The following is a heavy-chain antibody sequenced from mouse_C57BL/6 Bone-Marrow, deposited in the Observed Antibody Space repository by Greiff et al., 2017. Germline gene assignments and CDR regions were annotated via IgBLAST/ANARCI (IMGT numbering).Heavy chain of an antibody. CDR1: GYTFTSYW. Sequence: QVQLQQPGAELVKPGASVKLSCKASGYTFTSYWMHWVKQRPGQGLEWIGMIHPNRGSTNYNEKFKSKATQPVDKSSSTAYRQLSSLTSEDSAVYYCARKTQLAWLAYWGQGTLVTVSA. CDR2: IHPNRGST. D-gene: IGHD4-1*02. CDR3: ARKTQLAWLAY. V-gene: IGHV1-64*01. J-gene: IGHJ3*01.